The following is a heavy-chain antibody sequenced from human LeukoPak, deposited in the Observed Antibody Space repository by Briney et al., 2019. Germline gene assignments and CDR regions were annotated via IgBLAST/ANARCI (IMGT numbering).Heavy chain of an antibody. J-gene: IGHJ4*02. D-gene: IGHD3-10*01. V-gene: IGHV4-59*01. Sequence: SETLSLTCTVSGGSISSYYWSWIRQPPGKGLESIGYIYYSGSTNYNPSLKSRVSISVDTSMNQFSLKLNSVTAADTAVYYCARDPHYYGSGTFYYDYWGQGTLVTVTS. CDR3: ARDPHYYGSGTFYYDY. CDR1: GGSISSYY. CDR2: IYYSGST.